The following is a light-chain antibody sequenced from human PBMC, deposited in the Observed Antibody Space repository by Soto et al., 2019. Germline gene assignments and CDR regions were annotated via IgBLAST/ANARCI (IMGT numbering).Light chain of an antibody. V-gene: IGKV3-20*01. J-gene: IGKJ4*01. Sequence: EIVLTQSPGTLSLSPGERATLSCRASQSVSSSYLAWYQQKPGQAPRLLIYGASSRATGIPDRFSGSGSGTDFTLTISRLEPEDFAVYYCPQYGSSHLTFGGGTKVEIK. CDR2: GAS. CDR1: QSVSSSY. CDR3: PQYGSSHLT.